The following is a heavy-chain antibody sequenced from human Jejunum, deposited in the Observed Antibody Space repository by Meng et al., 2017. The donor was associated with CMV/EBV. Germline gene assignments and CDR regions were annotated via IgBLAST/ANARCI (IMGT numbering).Heavy chain of an antibody. V-gene: IGHV3-20*03. D-gene: IGHD3-22*01. CDR3: ARALGYYDGGGYYTSQYYYGMDV. CDR2: IKDSGTGT. J-gene: IGHJ6*02. Sequence: WVRQAPGKGLEWVAGIKDSGTGTRYADSVKGRFTISRDNAKNSLYLQMNGLRAEDTALYYCARALGYYDGGGYYTSQYYYGMDVWGQGTTVTVSS.